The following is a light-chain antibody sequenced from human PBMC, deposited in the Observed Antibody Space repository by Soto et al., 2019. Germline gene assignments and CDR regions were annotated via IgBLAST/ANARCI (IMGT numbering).Light chain of an antibody. CDR2: KAS. CDR1: QSISNW. Sequence: DIQMTQSPSTLSASVGDRVTITCRASQSISNWLAWYQQKPGKAPKLLIYKASSLESGVPSRFSGSGSGTEFTLTISSLQPDDFATYYCQQYNSPLLTFGGGTKVEIK. V-gene: IGKV1-5*03. CDR3: QQYNSPLLT. J-gene: IGKJ4*01.